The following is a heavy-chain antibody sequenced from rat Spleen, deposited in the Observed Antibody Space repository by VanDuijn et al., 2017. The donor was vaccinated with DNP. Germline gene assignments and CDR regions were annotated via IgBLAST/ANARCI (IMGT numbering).Heavy chain of an antibody. Sequence: EVQLQESGPGLVKPSQSLSLTCSVTGYSITSNFRWSWIRKFPGNKLEWMGYIDSAGSTKYNPSLKSRISITRDTSKNQFFLQVNYVTTEDSDSYYYGRGDYDGSYSPHLFAYWGQGTLVTVSS. V-gene: IGHV3-3*01. CDR1: GYSITSNFR. J-gene: IGHJ3*01. D-gene: IGHD1-12*02. CDR3: GRGDYDGSYSPHLFAY. CDR2: IDSAGST.